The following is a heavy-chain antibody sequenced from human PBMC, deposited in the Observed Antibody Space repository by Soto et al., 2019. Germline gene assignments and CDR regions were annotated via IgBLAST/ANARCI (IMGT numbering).Heavy chain of an antibody. V-gene: IGHV3-7*01. D-gene: IGHD5-12*01. CDR3: ARHKGREILASAFDF. CDR2: IKRDGSAS. CDR1: GFSFTSHW. Sequence: EVQLVESGGGLVQPGESLRLSCAASGFSFTSHWMSWVRQAPGKGLEWVATIKRDGSASYYLGSVKGRFTISRDNANDALFLEMTSLRAEDTAVYYCARHKGREILASAFDFWGQGTKVTVSS. J-gene: IGHJ3*01.